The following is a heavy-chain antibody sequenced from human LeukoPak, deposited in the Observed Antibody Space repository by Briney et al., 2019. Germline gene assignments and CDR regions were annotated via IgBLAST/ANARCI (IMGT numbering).Heavy chain of an antibody. J-gene: IGHJ4*02. CDR2: ISGSGGST. V-gene: IGHV3-23*01. CDR1: GFTFSNAW. CDR3: ANIGSYYADY. Sequence: GGSLRLSCVASGFTFSNAWMSWDRQAPGKGLEWVSAISGSGGSTYYADSVKGRFTISRDNSKNTLYLQMDSLRAEDTAVYYCANIGSYYADYWGQGTLVTVSS. D-gene: IGHD1-26*01.